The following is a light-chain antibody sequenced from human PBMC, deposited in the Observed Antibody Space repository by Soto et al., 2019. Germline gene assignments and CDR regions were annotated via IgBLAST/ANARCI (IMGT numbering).Light chain of an antibody. CDR3: QSYDSSLSVV. Sequence: QSVLTQPPSVSGAPGQRVTISCTGSSSNIGAGYDVHWYQQLPVTAPKLLIYGNSNRPSGVPDRFPGSKSGTSASLAITGLQAEDEADYYCQSYDSSLSVVFGGGTKLTVL. J-gene: IGLJ3*02. CDR2: GNS. CDR1: SSNIGAGYD. V-gene: IGLV1-40*01.